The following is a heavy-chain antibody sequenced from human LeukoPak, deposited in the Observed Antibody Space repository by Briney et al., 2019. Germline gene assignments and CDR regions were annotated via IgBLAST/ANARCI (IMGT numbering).Heavy chain of an antibody. Sequence: GGSLRLSCAASGFTFSSYAMHWVRQAPGKGLEWVAVISYDGSNKYYADSVKGRFTISRDNSKNTLYLQMNSLRAEDTAVYYCARVALRFLEWLVWDYFDYWGQGTLVTVAS. CDR2: ISYDGSNK. V-gene: IGHV3-30-3*01. CDR3: ARVALRFLEWLVWDYFDY. D-gene: IGHD3-3*01. CDR1: GFTFSSYA. J-gene: IGHJ4*02.